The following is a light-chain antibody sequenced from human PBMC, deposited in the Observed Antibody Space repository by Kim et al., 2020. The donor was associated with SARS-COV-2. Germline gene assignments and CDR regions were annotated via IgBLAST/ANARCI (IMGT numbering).Light chain of an antibody. J-gene: IGLJ3*02. V-gene: IGLV2-11*01. CDR2: DVT. CDR1: GKDVGGYNY. CDR3: CSYAVTYTLV. Sequence: GQSVTISCTGTGKDVGGYNYVSWYQHHPGKAPKLLIYDVTKRPSGVPDRFYVSKFGNTASLTISRLQPEDEADYYCCSYAVTYTLVFGGGTKVTVL.